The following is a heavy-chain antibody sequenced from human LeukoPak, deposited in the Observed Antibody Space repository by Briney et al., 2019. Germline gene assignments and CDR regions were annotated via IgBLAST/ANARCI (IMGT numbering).Heavy chain of an antibody. J-gene: IGHJ6*02. CDR2: INAGNGNT. CDR3: ARDLIDGDYDYYYGMDV. V-gene: IGHV1-3*01. CDR1: GYTFTSYA. Sequence: ASVKVSCKASGYTFTSYAMHWVRQAPGQRLEWMGWINAGNGNTKYSQKFQGRVTITRDTSASTAYMELSSLRSEDTAVYYCARDLIDGDYDYYYGMDVWGQGTTVTVSS. D-gene: IGHD4-17*01.